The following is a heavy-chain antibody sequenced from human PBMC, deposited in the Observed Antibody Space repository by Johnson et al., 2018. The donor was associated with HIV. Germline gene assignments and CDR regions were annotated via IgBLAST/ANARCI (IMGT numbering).Heavy chain of an antibody. V-gene: IGHV3-30*03. CDR3: ARGDYGDYGRDAFDI. Sequence: HVQLVESGGGVVQPGRSLRLSCAVSGFTFRSYGVHWVRQAQGKGLEWVAVISYDGSNKYYEDSVKGRFTISRDNSKNTLYLQMNSLRAEDSAVYYCARGDYGDYGRDAFDIWGQGAMVSVS. CDR2: ISYDGSNK. CDR1: GFTFRSYG. D-gene: IGHD4-17*01. J-gene: IGHJ3*02.